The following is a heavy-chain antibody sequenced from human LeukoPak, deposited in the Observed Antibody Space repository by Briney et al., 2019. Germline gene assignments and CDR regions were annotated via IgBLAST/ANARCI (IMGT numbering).Heavy chain of an antibody. CDR1: GFTFSTYG. J-gene: IGHJ6*02. D-gene: IGHD4-11*01. CDR3: AKDGSNYYHYGMDV. CDR2: ITYGGDNK. V-gene: IGHV3-30*18. Sequence: GGTLRLSCAASGFTFSTYGMHWVRQAPGKGLEWVAVITYGGDNKYYADSVKGRFTISRDNPKNTLYLQMDSLRAEDTAVYYCAKDGSNYYHYGMDVWGQGTTVTASS.